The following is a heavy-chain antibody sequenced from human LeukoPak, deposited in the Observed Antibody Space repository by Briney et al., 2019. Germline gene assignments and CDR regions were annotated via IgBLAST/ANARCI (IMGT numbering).Heavy chain of an antibody. CDR2: ISASSSYR. D-gene: IGHD1/OR15-1a*01. J-gene: IGHJ4*02. V-gene: IGHV3-11*03. CDR3: AAGTAADF. CDR1: AFPFSDFY. Sequence: AGSLTLSCVVSAFPFSDFYMNWHRLAPGKGLVWISYISASSSYRDYADSVKGRFTISRDNAKNTLYLQMDGLGVEDTAVYYCAAGTAADFWGQGTLVSVSS.